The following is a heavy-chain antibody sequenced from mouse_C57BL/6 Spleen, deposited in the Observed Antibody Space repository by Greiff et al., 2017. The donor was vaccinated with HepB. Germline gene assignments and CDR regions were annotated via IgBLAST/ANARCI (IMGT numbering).Heavy chain of an antibody. CDR3: AREEGRNFDY. CDR1: GYTFTSYW. CDR2: IDPSDSYT. V-gene: IGHV1-50*01. J-gene: IGHJ2*01. Sequence: QVQLQQPGAELVKPGASVKLSCKASGYTFTSYWMQWVKQRPGQGLEWIGEIDPSDSYTNSNQKFKGKATLTVDTSSSTAYMQLSSLTSEDSAVYYCAREEGRNFDYWGQGTTLTVSS.